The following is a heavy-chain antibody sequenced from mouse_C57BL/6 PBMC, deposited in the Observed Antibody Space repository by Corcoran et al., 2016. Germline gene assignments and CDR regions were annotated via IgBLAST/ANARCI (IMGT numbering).Heavy chain of an antibody. CDR1: VYTFTTYG. V-gene: IGHV9-3*01. CDR3: ARRDYYAMDY. CDR2: INTYSGVP. Sequence: QIQLVQSGPELKKPGETVKISCKASVYTFTTYGMSWVKQAPGKGLKWMGWINTYSGVPTYADDFKGRFAFSLETSASTAYLQINNLKNEDTATYFCARRDYYAMDYWGQGTSVTVSS. J-gene: IGHJ4*01.